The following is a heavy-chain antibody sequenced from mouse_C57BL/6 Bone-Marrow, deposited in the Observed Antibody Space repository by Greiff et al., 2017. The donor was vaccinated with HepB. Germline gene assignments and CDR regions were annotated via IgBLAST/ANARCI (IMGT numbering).Heavy chain of an antibody. CDR3: ASPPIYYYGSSPAFDV. V-gene: IGHV1-81*01. CDR2: IYPRSGNT. J-gene: IGHJ1*03. D-gene: IGHD1-1*01. Sequence: LVESGAELARPGASVKLSCKASGYTFTSYGISWVKQRTGQGLEWIGEIYPRSGNTYYNEKFKGKATLTADKSSSTAYMELRSLTSEDSAVYFCASPPIYYYGSSPAFDVWGTGTTVTVSS. CDR1: GYTFTSYG.